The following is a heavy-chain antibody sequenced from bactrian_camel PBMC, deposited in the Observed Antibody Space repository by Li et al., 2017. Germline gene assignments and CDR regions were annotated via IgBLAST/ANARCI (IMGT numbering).Heavy chain of an antibody. CDR3: AADRRPFWLRGTNCGTVRSGYTT. D-gene: IGHD8*01. Sequence: DVQLVESGGGSVQAGGSLRLSCAASGYTTNRNFCMAWFRQFPGQEREGVAAITTDGRNTYYADSVKGRFTISQDIAENTVYLQMNSLKAEDSAMYYCAADRRPFWLRGTNCGTVRSGYTTWGQGTQVTVS. J-gene: IGHJ4*01. V-gene: IGHV3S40*01. CDR1: GYTTNRNFC. CDR2: ITTDGRNT.